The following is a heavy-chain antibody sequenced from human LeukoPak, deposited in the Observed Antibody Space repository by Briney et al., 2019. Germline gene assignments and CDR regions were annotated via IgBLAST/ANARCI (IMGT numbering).Heavy chain of an antibody. J-gene: IGHJ6*03. V-gene: IGHV3-21*01. CDR2: ISSSSSYI. CDR3: ARDWASMVRGVIVFYYYMDV. D-gene: IGHD3-10*01. Sequence: GGSLRLSCAASGFTFSSYWMSWVRQAPGKGLEWVSSISSSSSYIYYADSVKGRFTISRDNAKNSLYLQMNSLRAEDTAVYYCARDWASMVRGVIVFYYYMDVRGKGTTVTVSS. CDR1: GFTFSSYW.